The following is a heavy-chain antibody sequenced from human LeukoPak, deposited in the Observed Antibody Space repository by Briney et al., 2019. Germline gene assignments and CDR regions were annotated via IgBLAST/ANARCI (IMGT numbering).Heavy chain of an antibody. CDR2: MCAGGTT. CDR3: ARDWGILSFEESPYYYYGMDV. J-gene: IGHJ6*02. D-gene: IGHD3-10*01. V-gene: IGHV3-66*01. CDR1: GFTVRTNC. Sequence: GGSLRLSCAASGFTVRTNCMNWVRQAPGKGLEWVSVMCAGGTTYYADSVKGRFTISRDNSKNTLYLQMNSLRAEDTAVYYCARDWGILSFEESPYYYYGMDVWGQGTTVIVSS.